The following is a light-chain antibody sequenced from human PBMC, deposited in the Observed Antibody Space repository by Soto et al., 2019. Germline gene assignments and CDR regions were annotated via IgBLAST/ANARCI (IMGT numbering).Light chain of an antibody. Sequence: DVPMTQSPSSLSASVGDRVTITCRASQSVSIYLNWYQQKPGKAPKLLISAASSLHSGVPSRFSGSGSGTEFTLTISSLQPEDFATYYCQQSYSTPPWTFGQGTKVEIK. CDR3: QQSYSTPPWT. J-gene: IGKJ1*01. V-gene: IGKV1-39*01. CDR2: AAS. CDR1: QSVSIY.